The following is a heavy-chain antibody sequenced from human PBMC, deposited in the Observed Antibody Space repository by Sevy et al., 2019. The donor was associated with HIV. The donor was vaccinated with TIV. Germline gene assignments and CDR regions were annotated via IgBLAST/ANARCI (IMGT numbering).Heavy chain of an antibody. CDR2: ISYEGTET. Sequence: GGSLRLSCAASGFAFSSHAMHWVRQAPGKGLEWVAVISYEGTETFYAASVEGPFTISRDNSKSMLSLQINSLRPEDTAVYYCARDGGYSIKWYPLYWGHGTLVTVSS. V-gene: IGHV3-30-3*01. J-gene: IGHJ4*01. D-gene: IGHD6-13*01. CDR1: GFAFSSHA. CDR3: ARDGGYSIKWYPLY.